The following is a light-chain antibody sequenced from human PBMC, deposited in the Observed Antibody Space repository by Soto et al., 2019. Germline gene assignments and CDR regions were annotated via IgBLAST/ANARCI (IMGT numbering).Light chain of an antibody. V-gene: IGKV1-27*01. CDR2: AAS. CDR3: QKYDSVPT. CDR1: QDISNA. Sequence: ASVGDRVTITCRASQDISNALAWYQQRPGKVPKLLMFAASTLQSGVPSRLSGSGSGTDFTLTIASLQPEDVATYYCQKYDSVPTFGQGTKVDIK. J-gene: IGKJ1*01.